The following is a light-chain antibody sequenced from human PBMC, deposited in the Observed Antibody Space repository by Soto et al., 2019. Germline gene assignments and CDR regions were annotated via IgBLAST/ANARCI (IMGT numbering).Light chain of an antibody. Sequence: EIVLTQSPGTLSLSPGERATLSCRASQSVTSNYLAWYQQKPGQAPRLVIYAASSRATDIPDRFSGSGSGTDFTLTISRLEPEDFAVYYCQHYTTSTWKYGQGTQVEIK. J-gene: IGKJ1*01. CDR2: AAS. CDR1: QSVTSNY. CDR3: QHYTTSTWK. V-gene: IGKV3-20*01.